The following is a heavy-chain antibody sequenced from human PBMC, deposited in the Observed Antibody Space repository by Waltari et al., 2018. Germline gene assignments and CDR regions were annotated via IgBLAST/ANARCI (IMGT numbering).Heavy chain of an antibody. CDR3: VRDHWGPDY. J-gene: IGHJ4*02. CDR1: GSTFTDYW. CDR2: IHKDGSEK. Sequence: EVHLVESGGGLVQPGGSLRLSCQASGSTFTDYWMSWVRQAPGKGPEWVANIHKDGSEKNYVDYVKGRFTISRDNAKDSVYLQMNSLRADDTAMYYCVRDHWGPDYWGQGTLVTVSS. D-gene: IGHD7-27*01. V-gene: IGHV3-7*01.